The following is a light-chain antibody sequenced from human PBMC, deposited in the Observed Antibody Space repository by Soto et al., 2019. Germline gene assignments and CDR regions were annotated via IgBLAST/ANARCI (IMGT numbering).Light chain of an antibody. CDR2: KAS. CDR3: QQYHTYPFN. J-gene: IGKJ4*01. V-gene: IGKV1-5*03. Sequence: DIQMTQSPSTLSASVGDRVTITCRASQSISTWLAWYQQKPGKAPKLLIYKASNLEGGVPSRFSGSESGTEFTIRISSLQADDYPTYYCQQYHTYPFNFGGRTTMEIK. CDR1: QSISTW.